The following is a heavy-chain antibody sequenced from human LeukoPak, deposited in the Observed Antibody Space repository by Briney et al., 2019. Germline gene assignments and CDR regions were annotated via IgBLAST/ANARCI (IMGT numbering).Heavy chain of an antibody. J-gene: IGHJ4*02. Sequence: SETLSLTCTVSGGSISSGDYYWRWVRQPPGKGLEWIGYIYYSGSTYYNPSLKSRVTISVDTSKNQFSLKLSSVTAADTAVYYCARALKGQIVGAIIFDYWGQGTLVTVSS. V-gene: IGHV4-30-4*01. CDR3: ARALKGQIVGAIIFDY. D-gene: IGHD1-26*01. CDR1: GGSISSGDYY. CDR2: IYYSGST.